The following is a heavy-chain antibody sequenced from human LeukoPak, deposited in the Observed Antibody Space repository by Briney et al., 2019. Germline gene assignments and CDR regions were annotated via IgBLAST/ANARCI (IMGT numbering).Heavy chain of an antibody. J-gene: IGHJ6*02. CDR3: ARAKFFWSGYPDV. CDR2: INHSGST. CDR1: GGSFSGYY. V-gene: IGHV4-34*01. Sequence: TSETLSLTCAVYGGSFSGYYWSWIRQPPGRGLEWIGEINHSGSTNYNPSLKSRVTISVDTSKNQFSLKLSSVTAADTAVYYCARAKFFWSGYPDVWGQGTTVTVSS. D-gene: IGHD3-3*01.